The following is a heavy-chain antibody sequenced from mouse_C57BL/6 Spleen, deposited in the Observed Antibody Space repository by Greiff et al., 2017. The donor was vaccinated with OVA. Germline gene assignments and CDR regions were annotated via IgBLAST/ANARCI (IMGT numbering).Heavy chain of an antibody. CDR2: IDPEDGET. CDR1: GFNIKDYY. D-gene: IGHD2-2*01. J-gene: IGHJ3*01. Sequence: DVKLQESGAELVKPGASVKLSCTASGFNIKDYYMHWVKQRTEQGLEWIGRIDPEDGETKYAPKFQGKATITADTSSNTAYLQLSSLTSEDTAVYYCAFMVTGFAYWGQGTLVTVSA. V-gene: IGHV14-2*01. CDR3: AFMVTGFAY.